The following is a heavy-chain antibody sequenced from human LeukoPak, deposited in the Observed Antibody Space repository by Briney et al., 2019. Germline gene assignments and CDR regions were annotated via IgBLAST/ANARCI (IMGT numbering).Heavy chain of an antibody. CDR1: GYTFTSYG. J-gene: IGHJ4*02. CDR2: IIPIFGTA. D-gene: IGHD6-13*01. CDR3: ARMVGSWYYFDY. V-gene: IGHV1-69*13. Sequence: SVKVSCKASGYTFTSYGISWVRQAPGQGLEWMGGIIPIFGTANYAQKFQGRVTITADESTSTAYMELSSLRSEDTAVYYCARMVGSWYYFDYWGQGTLVTVSS.